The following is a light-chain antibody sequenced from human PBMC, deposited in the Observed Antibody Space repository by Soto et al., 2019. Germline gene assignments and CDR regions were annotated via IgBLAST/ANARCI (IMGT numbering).Light chain of an antibody. Sequence: DIQVTQSPSSLSASVGDRVTITCRASQSIASYLNWYQQKPGKAPKLLIYAASSLQSGVPSRFSGSGSGTDFSLTIISLQPEDYVTYYCQQTYITPYTFGQGTKLEIK. J-gene: IGKJ2*01. CDR3: QQTYITPYT. V-gene: IGKV1-39*01. CDR2: AAS. CDR1: QSIASY.